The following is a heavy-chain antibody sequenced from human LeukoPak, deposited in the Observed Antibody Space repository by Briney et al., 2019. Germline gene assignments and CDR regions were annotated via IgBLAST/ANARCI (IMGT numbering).Heavy chain of an antibody. J-gene: IGHJ6*03. D-gene: IGHD1-26*01. CDR1: GFTFSTYN. Sequence: GGSLRLSCSASGFTFSTYNMNWVRQAPGKGLEWGSAITTSSAYIYYADSVRGRFTISRDNAKNSLYLQMNSLRDDDTAVYYCARDPYSGNLGPTYYYYMDVWGKGTTVTVSS. V-gene: IGHV3-21*01. CDR3: ARDPYSGNLGPTYYYYMDV. CDR2: ITTSSAYI.